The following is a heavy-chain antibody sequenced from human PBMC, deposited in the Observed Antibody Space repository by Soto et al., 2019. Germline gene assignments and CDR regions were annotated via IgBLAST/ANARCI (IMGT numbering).Heavy chain of an antibody. D-gene: IGHD3-10*01. CDR2: TSYDGLNT. CDR3: AKSSSGLRDYFDS. V-gene: IGHV3-30-3*02. J-gene: IGHJ4*02. Sequence: GWSLRLSCASSVFTLSSFAMHWVRQAPGKGLEWVATTSYDGLNTFYGESVRGRFSISRDTSKNTLFLQMDSLKPEDTAVYFCAKSSSGLRDYFDSWGRGTLVTVSS. CDR1: VFTLSSFA.